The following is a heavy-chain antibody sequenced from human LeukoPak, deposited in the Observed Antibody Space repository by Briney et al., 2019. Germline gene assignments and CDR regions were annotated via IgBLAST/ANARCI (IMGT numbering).Heavy chain of an antibody. Sequence: PGRSLRLSCAASGFTFSSYAMHWVGQAPGKGLEWVAVISYDGSNKYYADSVKGRFTISRDNSKNTLYLQMNSLRAEDTAVYYCARDRGTKYFDYWGQGTLVTVSS. D-gene: IGHD3-10*01. V-gene: IGHV3-30*04. CDR1: GFTFSSYA. CDR2: ISYDGSNK. J-gene: IGHJ4*02. CDR3: ARDRGTKYFDY.